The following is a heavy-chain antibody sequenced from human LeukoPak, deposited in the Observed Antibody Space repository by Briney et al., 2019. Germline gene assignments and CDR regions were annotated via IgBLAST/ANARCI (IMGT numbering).Heavy chain of an antibody. CDR3: ARDGRGHDYRYPYYYGMDA. Sequence: VSSVKVSSKASAGTFSSYAISWVRQAPRQGLEWLGGIIPIFGTANYAHTYQGRVTITADETTSTAYMELSSLRSEDTAVYYCARDGRGHDYRYPYYYGMDAWGQGTTVTVSS. D-gene: IGHD4-11*01. V-gene: IGHV1-69*13. CDR2: IIPIFGTA. CDR1: AGTFSSYA. J-gene: IGHJ6*02.